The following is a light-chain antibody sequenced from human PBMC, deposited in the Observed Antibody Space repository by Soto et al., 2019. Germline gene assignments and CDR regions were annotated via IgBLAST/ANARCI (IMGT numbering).Light chain of an antibody. V-gene: IGLV1-44*01. Sequence: QSALTQPPSASGTPGQRVTISCSGSSSNIGGNTVNWYQQLPGAAPKLLIYTNSQRPSGVPDRFSGSKSGTSASLAISGLQSEDEADYYCAAWDDSLNGLVLFGGGTKVTVL. J-gene: IGLJ2*01. CDR1: SSNIGGNT. CDR3: AAWDDSLNGLVL. CDR2: TNS.